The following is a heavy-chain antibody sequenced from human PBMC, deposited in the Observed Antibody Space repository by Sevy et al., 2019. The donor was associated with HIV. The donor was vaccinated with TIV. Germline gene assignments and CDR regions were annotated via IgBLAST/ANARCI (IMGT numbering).Heavy chain of an antibody. CDR3: ARDEIRREYYHGMDV. Sequence: SETLSLTCTVSGDSISSGNHWWSWIRQPAGKGLEWIGRVYSSGRTMYNPSLKSRVTMSVDTSKNQFSLKVSSVIAADTAMYYCARDEIRREYYHGMDVWGQGTTVTVSS. D-gene: IGHD3-10*01. CDR1: GDSISSGNHW. CDR2: VYSSGRT. J-gene: IGHJ6*02. V-gene: IGHV4-61*02.